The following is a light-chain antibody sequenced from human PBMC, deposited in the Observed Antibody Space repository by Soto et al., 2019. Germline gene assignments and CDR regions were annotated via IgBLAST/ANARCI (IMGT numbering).Light chain of an antibody. CDR1: QSVSSY. Sequence: EIVLTQSPATLSLSPGARATLSCRASQSVSSYLAWYQQQPGQAPRLLIYDASNRGNGIPARFSGSESGTACPLTISTLAHEGFEVHYCQQRRIWPLGFGGGTK. V-gene: IGKV3-11*01. CDR2: DAS. CDR3: QQRRIWPLG. J-gene: IGKJ4*01.